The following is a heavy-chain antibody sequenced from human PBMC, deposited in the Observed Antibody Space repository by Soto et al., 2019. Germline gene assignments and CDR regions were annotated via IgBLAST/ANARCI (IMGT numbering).Heavy chain of an antibody. CDR2: TYYRSKWYN. V-gene: IGHV6-1*01. Sequence: QVQLQQSGPGLVKPSQTLSVTCGISGDSVSSNSAAWNWLRQSPSRGIERLGRTYYRSKWYNDYAVSVASRITINPDTSKNPFSLQLNFVTPEDTAVYFCARGEQYSGRIFDYWGQGTLVTVSS. CDR1: GDSVSSNSAA. D-gene: IGHD1-26*01. J-gene: IGHJ4*02. CDR3: ARGEQYSGRIFDY.